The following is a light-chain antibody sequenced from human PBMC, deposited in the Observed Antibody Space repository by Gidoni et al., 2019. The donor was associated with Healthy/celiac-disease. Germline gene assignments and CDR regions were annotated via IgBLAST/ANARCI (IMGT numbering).Light chain of an antibody. CDR3: SSYTSSSTLV. CDR2: EVS. V-gene: IGLV2-14*01. CDR1: SSDVGGYNY. J-gene: IGLJ1*01. Sequence: QSGLTKPASVSGSPGQSLTISRTGTSSDVGGYNYVSWYQQHPVKAPKLMIYEVSNRPSGVSNRFSGSKSGNTASLTISGLQAEDEADYYCSSYTSSSTLVFGTGTKVTVL.